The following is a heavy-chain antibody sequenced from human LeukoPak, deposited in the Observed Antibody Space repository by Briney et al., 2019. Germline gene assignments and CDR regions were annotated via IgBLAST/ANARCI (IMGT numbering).Heavy chain of an antibody. D-gene: IGHD3-22*01. J-gene: IGHJ4*02. Sequence: PSETLSLTCTVSGGSISSRSYYWGWIRQPPGKGLEWIGSIYYSGSTYYNPSLKSRVTTSVDTSKNQFSLKLSSVTAADTAVYYCARHWYDRSGYLHFDYWGQGTLVTVSS. CDR2: IYYSGST. CDR1: GGSISSRSYY. V-gene: IGHV4-39*01. CDR3: ARHWYDRSGYLHFDY.